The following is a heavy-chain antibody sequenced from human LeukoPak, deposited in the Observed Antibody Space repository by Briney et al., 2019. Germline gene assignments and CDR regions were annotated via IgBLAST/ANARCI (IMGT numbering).Heavy chain of an antibody. CDR1: GFTFSSYW. CDR2: ISSSSTTI. Sequence: GGSLRLSCVASGFTFSSYWMSWVRQAPGKGLEWISYISSSSTTIYYADSVKGRFTISRDNAKNSLYLQMNSLRAEDTAVYYCASGYSSGPVYWGQGNLVTVSS. J-gene: IGHJ4*02. D-gene: IGHD6-19*01. CDR3: ASGYSSGPVY. V-gene: IGHV3-48*04.